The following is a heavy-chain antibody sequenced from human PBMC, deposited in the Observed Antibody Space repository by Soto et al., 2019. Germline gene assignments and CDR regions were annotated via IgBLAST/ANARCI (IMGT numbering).Heavy chain of an antibody. CDR2: ISYDGSNK. CDR1: GFTFSSYA. V-gene: IGHV3-30-3*01. CDR3: ARDIDYYDSSGYYYHFDY. D-gene: IGHD3-22*01. J-gene: IGHJ4*02. Sequence: QVQLVESGGGVVQPGRSLRLSCAASGFTFSSYAMHWVRQAPGKGLEWVAVISYDGSNKYYADSVKGRFTISRDNSKNTLYLQMNSLRAEDTAVYYCARDIDYYDSSGYYYHFDYWGQGTLVTVSS.